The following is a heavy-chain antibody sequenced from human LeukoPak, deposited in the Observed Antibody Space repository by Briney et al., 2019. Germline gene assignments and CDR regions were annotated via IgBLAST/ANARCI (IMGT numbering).Heavy chain of an antibody. Sequence: ASVKVSCKASGGTFSSYAISWVRQAPGQGLEWMGRIIPILGIANYAQKFQGRVTITADKSTSTAYMELSSLRSEGTAVYYCASQNTNYYDSSGYSGHFDYWGQGTLVTVSS. CDR2: IIPILGIA. CDR1: GGTFSSYA. V-gene: IGHV1-69*04. D-gene: IGHD3-22*01. CDR3: ASQNTNYYDSSGYSGHFDY. J-gene: IGHJ4*02.